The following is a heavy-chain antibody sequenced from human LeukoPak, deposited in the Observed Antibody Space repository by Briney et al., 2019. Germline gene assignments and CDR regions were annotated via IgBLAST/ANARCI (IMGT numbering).Heavy chain of an antibody. CDR3: AKTPQPYCGGDCSHFDY. Sequence: GGSLRLSCAASGFTFSSYSMNWVRQAPGKGLEWVSSISSSSSYIYYADSVKGRFTISRDNAKNSLYLQMNSLRAKDTAVYYCAKTPQPYCGGDCSHFDYWGQGTLVTVSS. V-gene: IGHV3-21*01. D-gene: IGHD2-21*02. CDR1: GFTFSSYS. CDR2: ISSSSSYI. J-gene: IGHJ4*02.